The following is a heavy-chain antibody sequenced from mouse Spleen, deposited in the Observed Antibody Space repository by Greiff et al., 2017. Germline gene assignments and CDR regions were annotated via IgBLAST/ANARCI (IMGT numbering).Heavy chain of an antibody. D-gene: IGHD2-1*01. V-gene: IGHV1-81*01. CDR3: ARADYGNYVAMDY. CDR2: IYPRSGNT. CDR1: GYTFTSYY. J-gene: IGHJ4*01. Sequence: LVESGAELVKPGASVKLSCKASGYTFTSYYMYWVKQRPGQGLEWIGEIYPRSGNTYYNEKFKGKATLTADKSSSTAYMELRSLTSEDSAVYFCARADYGNYVAMDYWGQGTSVTVSS.